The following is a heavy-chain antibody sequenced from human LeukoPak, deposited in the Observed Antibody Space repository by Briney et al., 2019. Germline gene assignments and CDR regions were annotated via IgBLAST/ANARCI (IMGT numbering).Heavy chain of an antibody. D-gene: IGHD6-19*01. CDR2: IRYDGSNK. CDR1: GFTFSSYG. CDR3: AKSPGPVAGNAEYFQH. J-gene: IGHJ1*01. Sequence: GGSLRLSCAASGFTFSSYGMHWVRQAPGKGLEWVAFIRYDGSNKYYAGSVKGRFTISRDNSKNTLYLQMNSLRAEDTAVYYCAKSPGPVAGNAEYFQHWGQGTLVTVSS. V-gene: IGHV3-30*02.